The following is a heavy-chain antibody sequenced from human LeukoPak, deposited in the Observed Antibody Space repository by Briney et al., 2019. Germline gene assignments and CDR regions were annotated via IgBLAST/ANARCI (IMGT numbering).Heavy chain of an antibody. CDR3: GSGWYAFDY. J-gene: IGHJ4*02. D-gene: IGHD6-19*01. CDR2: TYYRSKWYN. V-gene: IGHV6-1*01. Sequence: SQTLSLTCAISGDSVSSNSAAWNWLPQSESRGLEWLGRTYYRSKWYNDYAVSVKSRITINPDTSKNQFSLQLNSVTPEDTAVYYCGSGWYAFDYWGQGTLVTVSS. CDR1: GDSVSSNSAA.